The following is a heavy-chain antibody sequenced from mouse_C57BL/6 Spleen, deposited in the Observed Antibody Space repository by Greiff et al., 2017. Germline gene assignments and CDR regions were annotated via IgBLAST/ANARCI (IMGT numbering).Heavy chain of an antibody. CDR3: ARPVYYGSHWYCDV. J-gene: IGHJ1*03. D-gene: IGHD1-1*01. CDR2: FHPYNDDT. Sequence: QVTLKESGAELVKPGASVKMSCKASGYTFTTYPIEWMKQNHGKSLEWIGNFHPYNDDTTYNEKFKGKATLTVEKSSSTVYLELSRLTSDDSAVYYCARPVYYGSHWYCDVWGTGTTVTVSS. CDR1: GYTFTTYP. V-gene: IGHV1-47*01.